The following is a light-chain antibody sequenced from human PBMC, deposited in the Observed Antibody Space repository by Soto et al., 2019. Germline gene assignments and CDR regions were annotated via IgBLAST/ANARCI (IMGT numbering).Light chain of an antibody. V-gene: IGKV1-39*01. J-gene: IGKJ3*01. CDR1: QSITNS. Sequence: DIQMTQSPSSLSASVGDRVTITCRASQSITNSLNWYQHKPGKAPTLVVYAASRLQSGVPSRLSGSGSGTDFTLTISRLQPEEVATYFCQQGHSMPFTFGPGTKVDIK. CDR3: QQGHSMPFT. CDR2: AAS.